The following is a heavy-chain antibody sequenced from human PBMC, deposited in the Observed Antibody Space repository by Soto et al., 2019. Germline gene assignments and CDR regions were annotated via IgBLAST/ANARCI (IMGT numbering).Heavy chain of an antibody. CDR1: GFTFSSNS. J-gene: IGHJ5*02. CDR2: ISSSSSTI. V-gene: IGHV3-48*02. Sequence: EVQVGESGGGLVQPGGSLRLSCAASGFTFSSNSMNWVRQAPGKGLEWISYISSSSSTIYADSVKGRFTISRDNAKNSLYLQMNSLRDEDPAVYYCARVIWSGHLTSDLWGQGTLVTVSS. CDR3: ARVIWSGHLTSDL. D-gene: IGHD3-3*01.